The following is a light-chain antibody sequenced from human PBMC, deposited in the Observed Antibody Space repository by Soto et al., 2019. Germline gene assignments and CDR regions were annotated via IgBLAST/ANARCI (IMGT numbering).Light chain of an antibody. J-gene: IGKJ1*01. CDR2: GAS. V-gene: IGKV3-20*01. CDR3: QQYGYSPDTDRWT. CDR1: QSVRPNS. Sequence: EIALTQSPGTLYLSPGERATLSCKASQSVRPNSFAWYQQRPGRAPRLLIYGASIRATGIPDRFSGSGSGTDFTLTISRLEPEDFVVYYCQQYGYSPDTDRWTLGQGTKVEIK.